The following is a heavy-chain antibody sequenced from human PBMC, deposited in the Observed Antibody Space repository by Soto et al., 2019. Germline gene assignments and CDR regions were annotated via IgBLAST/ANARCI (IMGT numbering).Heavy chain of an antibody. J-gene: IGHJ6*02. CDR1: GYTFTSYG. Sequence: ASVKVSCKASGYTFTSYGISWVRQAPGQGLEWMGWISAYNGNTNYAQKLQGRVTMTTDTSTSTAYMELRSLRSDDTAVYYCVNSSSSLSYYYGMDVWGQGTTVTVSS. CDR2: ISAYNGNT. CDR3: VNSSSSLSYYYGMDV. D-gene: IGHD6-6*01. V-gene: IGHV1-18*01.